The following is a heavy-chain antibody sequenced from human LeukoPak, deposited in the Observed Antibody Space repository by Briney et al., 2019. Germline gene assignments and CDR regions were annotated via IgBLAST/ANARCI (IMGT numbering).Heavy chain of an antibody. Sequence: SETLSLTCTVSGGSISSSSYYWGWIRQPPGKWLEWIGSIYYSGTTYYNPSLKSRVTISVDTSKNQFSLKLSCVTAADTAVYYCARGLRQTQYYFDYWGQGTLVTVSS. V-gene: IGHV4-39*01. D-gene: IGHD5-12*01. J-gene: IGHJ4*02. CDR3: ARGLRQTQYYFDY. CDR1: GGSISSSSYY. CDR2: IYYSGTT.